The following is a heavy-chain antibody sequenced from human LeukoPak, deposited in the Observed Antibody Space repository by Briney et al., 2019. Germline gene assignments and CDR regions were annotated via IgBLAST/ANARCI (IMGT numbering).Heavy chain of an antibody. CDR1: GFTFSSYG. D-gene: IGHD1-26*01. J-gene: IGHJ6*03. CDR2: ISYDGSNE. CDR3: AKDRRLGDFPYYYYYMDV. V-gene: IGHV3-30*18. Sequence: GGSLRLSCAVSGFTFSSYGIHWVRQAPGKGLEWLTIISYDGSNEYYADSVKGRFTISRDTSKNKVYLQMNSLRAEDTAVYYCAKDRRLGDFPYYYYYMDVWGKGTTVTVSS.